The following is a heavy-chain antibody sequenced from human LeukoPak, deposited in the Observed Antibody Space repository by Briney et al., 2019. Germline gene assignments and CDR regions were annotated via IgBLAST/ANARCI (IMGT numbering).Heavy chain of an antibody. CDR2: IYSSGKT. J-gene: IGHJ5*02. D-gene: IGHD1-1*01. CDR3: ARHFTERTWFDP. CDR1: GGSISSGSYY. Sequence: SETLSLTRTVSGGSISSGSYYWDWIRQPPGKGLEWIGDIYSSGKTNYNPSLRSRVTVSIDPSKNQFSLNLNSVSATDTAIYYCARHFTERTWFDPWGQGTLVTVSS. V-gene: IGHV4-39*01.